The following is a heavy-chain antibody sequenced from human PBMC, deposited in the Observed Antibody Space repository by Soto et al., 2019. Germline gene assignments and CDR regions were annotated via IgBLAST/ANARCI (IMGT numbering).Heavy chain of an antibody. V-gene: IGHV4-34*01. J-gene: IGHJ4*02. Sequence: QVQLQQWGAGLLKPSETLSLTCAVHGGSLSGFYSSWVRQPPGKGLEWIGEINHSGSTNYNPSLKSRVTISVDTSKNQFSLKLSSGTAADTAVYFCARGDYEFDYWGQGTLVTVSS. CDR2: INHSGST. D-gene: IGHD4-17*01. CDR3: ARGDYEFDY. CDR1: GGSLSGFY.